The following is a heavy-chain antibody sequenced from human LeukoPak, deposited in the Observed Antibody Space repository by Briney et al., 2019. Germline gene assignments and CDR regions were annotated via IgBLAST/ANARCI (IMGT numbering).Heavy chain of an antibody. D-gene: IGHD4-17*01. CDR1: GVTFSGSA. V-gene: IGHV3-73*01. CDR3: TRDYGVLFDY. CDR2: IRSKANSYAT. Sequence: RGSLRLSCAASGVTFSGSAIHWVRQASGEGLEWVGRIRSKANSYATSSAASVKGRFTISRDDSKNTAYLQMNSLKTEDTAVYYFTRDYGVLFDYWGQGTLVTVSS. J-gene: IGHJ4*02.